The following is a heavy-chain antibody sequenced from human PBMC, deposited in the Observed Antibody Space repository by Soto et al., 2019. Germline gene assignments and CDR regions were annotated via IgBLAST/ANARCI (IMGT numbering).Heavy chain of an antibody. D-gene: IGHD3-3*01. CDR3: ARVIWSGHLTSDL. Sequence: EVQVVESGGGLVQPGGSLRLSCAASGFTFSSNSMNWVRQAPGKGLEWISYISSSISTIYAESVKGRFTISRDNANNSLYLQTNILRDAHTALYYCARVIWSGHLTSDLWGQGTLVTVSS. J-gene: IGHJ1*01. V-gene: IGHV3-48*02. CDR2: ISSSISTI. CDR1: GFTFSSNS.